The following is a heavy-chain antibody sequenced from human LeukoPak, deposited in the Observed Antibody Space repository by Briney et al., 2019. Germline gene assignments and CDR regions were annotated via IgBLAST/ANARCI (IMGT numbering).Heavy chain of an antibody. CDR1: GFTFSSCA. CDR3: ARYSEVYYYVDV. Sequence: PGGSLRLSCAASGFTFSSCAMSWVRQAPGKGLEWVATIRSYSSYIHYGDSVKGRFTISRDDAKKSLYLQMNSLRAEDTAVYFCARYSEVYYYVDVWGTGTTVTVSS. V-gene: IGHV3-21*01. D-gene: IGHD2-21*01. CDR2: IRSYSSYI. J-gene: IGHJ6*03.